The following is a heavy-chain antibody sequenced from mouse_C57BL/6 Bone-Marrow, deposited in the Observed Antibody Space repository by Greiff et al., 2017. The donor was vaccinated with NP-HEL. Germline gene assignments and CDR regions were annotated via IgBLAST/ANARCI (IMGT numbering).Heavy chain of an antibody. Sequence: EVQVVESGGGLVQPGGSLKLSCAASGFTFSDYYMYWVRQTPEKRLEWVAYISNGGGSTYYPDTVKGRFTISRDNAKNTLYLQMSRLKSEDTAMYYCARHALLHGNYFDYWGQGTTLTVSS. CDR1: GFTFSDYY. CDR2: ISNGGGST. V-gene: IGHV5-12*01. CDR3: ARHALLHGNYFDY. J-gene: IGHJ2*01.